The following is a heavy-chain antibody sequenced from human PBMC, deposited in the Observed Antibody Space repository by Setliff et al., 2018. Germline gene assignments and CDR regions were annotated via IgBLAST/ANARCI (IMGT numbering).Heavy chain of an antibody. CDR2: IYYSGST. Sequence: PSETLSLTCTVSGGSISSSSYYWGWISQPPGKGLEWIGSIYYSGSTYYNPSLKSRVTISVDTSKNQFSLKLSSVTAADTAVYYCARDPGRTYYYDSSGYENAFDIWGQGTMVTVSS. D-gene: IGHD3-22*01. J-gene: IGHJ3*02. CDR3: ARDPGRTYYYDSSGYENAFDI. V-gene: IGHV4-39*07. CDR1: GGSISSSSYY.